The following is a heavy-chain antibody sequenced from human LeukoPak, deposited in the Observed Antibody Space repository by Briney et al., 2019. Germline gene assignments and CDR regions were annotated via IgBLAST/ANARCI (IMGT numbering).Heavy chain of an antibody. D-gene: IGHD3-10*01. CDR3: TLIQGWGSGSYYRDF. CDR2: VKSRSAGETT. CDR1: GFTFSSYE. Sequence: GGSLRLSCAASGFTFSSYETNWVRQAPGKGLEWVARVKSRSAGETTDYAAPVKGRFTISRDDSKNTLYLQMNSLKTEDTAVYYCTLIQGWGSGSYYRDFWGQGTLVTVSS. J-gene: IGHJ4*02. V-gene: IGHV3-15*01.